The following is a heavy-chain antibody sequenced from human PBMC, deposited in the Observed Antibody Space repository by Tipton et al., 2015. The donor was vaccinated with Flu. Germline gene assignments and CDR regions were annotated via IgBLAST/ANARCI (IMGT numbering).Heavy chain of an antibody. V-gene: IGHV3-23*01. D-gene: IGHD1-26*01. CDR1: GFTFSSYA. CDR3: AKDGIAPTFDY. CDR2: ISGSGGST. J-gene: IGHJ4*02. Sequence: SLRLSCAASGFTFSSYAMSWVRQAPGKGLEWVSAISGSGGSTYYADSVKGRLTISRGNSKNTLYLQMNSLRAEDTAVYYCAKDGIAPTFDYWGQGTLVTVSS.